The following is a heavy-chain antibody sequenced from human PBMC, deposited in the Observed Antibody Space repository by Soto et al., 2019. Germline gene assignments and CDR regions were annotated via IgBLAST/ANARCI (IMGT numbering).Heavy chain of an antibody. Sequence: SETLSLTCSVSGAALNSGNYYWSWTRQVPGKGLEWIGHIYVTGAVDYNPSLRDRITTSQDTSERQFSLNLRLVTAADTAVYYCARLRIATNNYKWFDPWGQGTLVTVSS. V-gene: IGHV4-31*03. CDR3: ARLRIATNNYKWFDP. CDR2: IYVTGAV. J-gene: IGHJ5*02. D-gene: IGHD2-21*01. CDR1: GAALNSGNYY.